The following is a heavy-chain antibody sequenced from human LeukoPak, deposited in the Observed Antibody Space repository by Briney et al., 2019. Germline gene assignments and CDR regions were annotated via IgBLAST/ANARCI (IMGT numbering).Heavy chain of an antibody. CDR3: ARVGMVGPVDY. Sequence: KPSETLSLTCAVYGGSFSGYYWSWIRQPPGKGLEWIGKINHSGSTNYNPSLKSRVTISVDTSKNQFSLKLSSVTAADTAVYYCARVGMVGPVDYWGQGTLVTVSS. V-gene: IGHV4-34*01. CDR1: GGSFSGYY. CDR2: INHSGST. J-gene: IGHJ4*02. D-gene: IGHD1-26*01.